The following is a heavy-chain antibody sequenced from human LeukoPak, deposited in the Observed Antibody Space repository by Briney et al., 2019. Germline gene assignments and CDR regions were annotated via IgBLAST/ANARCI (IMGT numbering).Heavy chain of an antibody. Sequence: SETLSLTCTVSGGSISSYYWSWIRQPPGKGLEWIGEINHSGSTNYNPSLKSRVTISVDTSKNQFSLKLSSVTAADTAVYYCARLVGSPRRTWIQLSPSWGQGTLVTVSS. V-gene: IGHV4-34*01. CDR1: GGSISSYY. J-gene: IGHJ5*02. CDR2: INHSGST. D-gene: IGHD5-18*01. CDR3: ARLVGSPRRTWIQLSPS.